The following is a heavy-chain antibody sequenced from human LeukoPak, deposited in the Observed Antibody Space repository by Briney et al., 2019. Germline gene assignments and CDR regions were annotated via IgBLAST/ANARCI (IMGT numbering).Heavy chain of an antibody. CDR2: IYYSGST. CDR1: GGSISSYY. J-gene: IGHJ6*02. Sequence: SETLSLTCTVSGGSISSYYWSWIRQPPGKGLEWIRYIYYSGSTNYNPSLKSRVTISVDTSKNQFSLMLSSVTAADTAVYYCARLSGSGSYYNVPHYYYYGMDVWGQGTTVTVSS. D-gene: IGHD3-10*01. V-gene: IGHV4-59*08. CDR3: ARLSGSGSYYNVPHYYYYGMDV.